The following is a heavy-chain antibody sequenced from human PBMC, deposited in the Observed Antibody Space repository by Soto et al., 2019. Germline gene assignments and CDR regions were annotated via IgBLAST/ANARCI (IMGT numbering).Heavy chain of an antibody. V-gene: IGHV4-59*11. CDR3: ARADPDASVGY. J-gene: IGHJ4*02. Sequence: SETLSLTCTVSGGSMSSHYWTWLRQPPGKGLEWTGYISYSGSTYYNPSLKSRVTISADTSRNQFSLKLSPVIAADTAVYYCARADPDASVGYWGQGTLVTVSS. CDR1: GGSMSSHY. D-gene: IGHD3-16*01. CDR2: ISYSGST.